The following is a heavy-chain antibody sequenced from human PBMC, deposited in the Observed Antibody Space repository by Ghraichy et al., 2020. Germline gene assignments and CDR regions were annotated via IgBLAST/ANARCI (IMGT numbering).Heavy chain of an antibody. V-gene: IGHV3-30*02. Sequence: GESLNISCAASGFTFSNYDMHWVRQAPGKGLEWVTFIRSDGSIKYYADSVQGRFTISRDNSKNTLYLQMNGLRAEDTAVYYCAKEDTTSWEVERPLDYWGQGTLVTVSS. CDR3: AKEDTTSWEVERPLDY. CDR2: IRSDGSIK. D-gene: IGHD6-13*01. J-gene: IGHJ4*02. CDR1: GFTFSNYD.